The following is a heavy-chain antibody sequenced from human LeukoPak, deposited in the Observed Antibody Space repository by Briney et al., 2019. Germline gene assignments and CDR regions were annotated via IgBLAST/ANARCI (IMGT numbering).Heavy chain of an antibody. CDR3: ARGHGTYYYDSSGKTYAFDI. Sequence: GGSLRLSCAASGFTFSSYGMHWVRQGPGKGLVWVSRINSDGSSTSYADSVKGRFTISRDNAKNTLYLQMNSLRAEDTAVYYCARGHGTYYYDSSGKTYAFDIWGQGTMVTVSS. CDR1: GFTFSSYG. V-gene: IGHV3-74*01. CDR2: INSDGSST. J-gene: IGHJ3*02. D-gene: IGHD3-22*01.